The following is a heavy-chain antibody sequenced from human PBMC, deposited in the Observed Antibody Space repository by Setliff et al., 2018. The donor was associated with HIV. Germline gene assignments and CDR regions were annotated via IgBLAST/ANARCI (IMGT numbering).Heavy chain of an antibody. CDR2: IWYDGSNK. Sequence: GGSLRLSCAASGFTFSSYGMHWVRQAPGKGLERVAVIWYDGSNKYYADSVKGRFTISRDNSKNTLYLQMNSLRAEDTAVYYCAKTPSSGWYSLYLDYWGQGTLVTVSS. V-gene: IGHV3-33*06. CDR3: AKTPSSGWYSLYLDY. CDR1: GFTFSSYG. J-gene: IGHJ4*02. D-gene: IGHD6-19*01.